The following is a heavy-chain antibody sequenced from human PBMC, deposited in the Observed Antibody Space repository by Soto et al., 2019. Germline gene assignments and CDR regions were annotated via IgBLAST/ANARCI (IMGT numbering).Heavy chain of an antibody. Sequence: QVTVKESGPVLVKPTETLTLTCTVSGFSLSNAGLGVSWIRQPPGKALEWLAHIFSNDEKSYSTSLKSRLTTSXDXSKSQLVLTMTNMDPVDTATYYCASTYSSSWYWFDPWGQGTLVTVSS. CDR1: GFSLSNAGLG. CDR3: ASTYSSSWYWFDP. V-gene: IGHV2-26*04. D-gene: IGHD6-13*01. J-gene: IGHJ5*02. CDR2: IFSNDEK.